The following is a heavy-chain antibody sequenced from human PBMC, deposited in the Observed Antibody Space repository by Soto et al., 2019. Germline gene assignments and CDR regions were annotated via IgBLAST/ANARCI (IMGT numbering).Heavy chain of an antibody. J-gene: IGHJ6*02. Sequence: GASVKVSCKASGYTFTSCGISWVRQAPGQGLEWMGGISAYNGNTNYAQKLQGRVTMTTDTSTSTAYMELRSLRSDDTAVYYCARVRGSGCYPHYYYYGMDVWGQGTTVTVSS. CDR1: GYTFTSCG. V-gene: IGHV1-18*04. D-gene: IGHD6-19*01. CDR2: ISAYNGNT. CDR3: ARVRGSGCYPHYYYYGMDV.